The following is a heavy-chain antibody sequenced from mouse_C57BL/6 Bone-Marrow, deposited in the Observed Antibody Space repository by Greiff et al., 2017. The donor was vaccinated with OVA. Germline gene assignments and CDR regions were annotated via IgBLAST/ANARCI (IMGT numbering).Heavy chain of an antibody. J-gene: IGHJ3*01. CDR3: ARGRVGNYGGVAY. CDR1: GYSFTDYN. CDR2: INPNYGTT. Sequence: QLQESGPELVKPGASVKLSCKASGYSFTDYNMHWVKQSHGKGLEWIGVINPNYGTTSYNQKFKGKATLTVDKSSSTAYMQLTSLTSEDSAVYYWARGRVGNYGGVAYWGQGTRVTVSA. V-gene: IGHV1-39*01. D-gene: IGHD1-1*01.